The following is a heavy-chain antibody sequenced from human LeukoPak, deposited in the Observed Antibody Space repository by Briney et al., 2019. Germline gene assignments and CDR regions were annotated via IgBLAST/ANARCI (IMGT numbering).Heavy chain of an antibody. CDR3: ARDSYCSSTSCPRSSY. D-gene: IGHD2-2*01. CDR1: GFTFSSYA. Sequence: GGSLRLSCAASGFTFSSYAMGWVRQAPGKGLEWVSSISSCSSYIYYADSVKGRFTISRDNAKNSLYLQMNSLRAEDTAVYYYARDSYCSSTSCPRSSYWGQGTLVTVSS. CDR2: ISSCSSYI. J-gene: IGHJ4*02. V-gene: IGHV3-21*01.